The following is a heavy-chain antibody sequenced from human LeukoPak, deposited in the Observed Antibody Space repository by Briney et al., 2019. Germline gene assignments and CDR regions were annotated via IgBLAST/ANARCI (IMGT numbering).Heavy chain of an antibody. D-gene: IGHD5-12*01. CDR2: INHSGST. CDR1: GGSFSGYY. V-gene: IGHV4-34*01. Sequence: SETLSLTCAVYGGSFSGYYWSWIRQPPGKGLEWIGEINHSGSTNYNPSLKSRVTISVDTSKNQFSLKLSSVTAADTAVYYCARRGCDHDYWGQGTLVTVSS. J-gene: IGHJ4*02. CDR3: ARRGCDHDY.